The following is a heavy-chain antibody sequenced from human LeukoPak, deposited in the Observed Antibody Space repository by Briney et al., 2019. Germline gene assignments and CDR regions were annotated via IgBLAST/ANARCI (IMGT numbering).Heavy chain of an antibody. CDR2: TYYMSKWDN. Sequence: SQTLSLTCAISGDSVSSKSAAWNWIRQSPTRGLEWLGRTYYMSKWDNDYALFVKSRITINPDTSKNQFSLQLNSVTPEDTAVYYCARSLWNYDNYFDSWGQGTLVTVSS. J-gene: IGHJ5*01. CDR3: ARSLWNYDNYFDS. D-gene: IGHD1-7*01. CDR1: GDSVSSKSAA. V-gene: IGHV6-1*01.